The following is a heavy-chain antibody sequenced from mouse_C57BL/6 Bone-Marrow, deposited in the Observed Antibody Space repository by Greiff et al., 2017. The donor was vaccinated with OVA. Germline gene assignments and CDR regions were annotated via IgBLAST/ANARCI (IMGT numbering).Heavy chain of an antibody. CDR1: GFSLTSYG. J-gene: IGHJ2*01. V-gene: IGHV2-4*01. D-gene: IGHD2-10*02. Sequence: QVQLKESGPGLVQPSQSLSITCTVSGFSLTSYGVHWVRQPPGKGLEWLGVIWSGGSTDYNAAFIYRLSISKDNSKSHVFFKMNSLQADDTAIYYCAKNEGMVPYYFDYWGQGTTLTVSS. CDR3: AKNEGMVPYYFDY. CDR2: IWSGGST.